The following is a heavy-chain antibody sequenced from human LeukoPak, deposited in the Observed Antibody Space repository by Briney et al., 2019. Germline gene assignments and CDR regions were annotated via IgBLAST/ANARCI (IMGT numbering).Heavy chain of an antibody. CDR3: ARDGGKGDNSAFDI. CDR1: GVTLSDHH. D-gene: IGHD3-16*01. CDR2: TRNKAKSYTT. V-gene: IGHV3-72*01. Sequence: HPGGSLRLSCAASGVTLSDHHMDWVRQAPGKGLEWVGRTRNKAKSYTTEYAASVKGRFTISRDDSKNSLHLQMNSLKIEDTAVYYCARDGGKGDNSAFDIRGQGTVVTVSS. J-gene: IGHJ3*02.